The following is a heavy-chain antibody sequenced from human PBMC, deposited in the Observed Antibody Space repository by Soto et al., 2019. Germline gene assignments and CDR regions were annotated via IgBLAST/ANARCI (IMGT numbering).Heavy chain of an antibody. CDR2: IYYSGST. Sequence: SETLSLTCSVSGVSISSNYWSWIRQPPGKGLEWIGYIYYSGSTNYNPSLKSRVTISADTSKNQFSLKLSTVTAADTAVYYCARDPYSSSHGSLRGGYGMDVWGQGTTVTVSS. J-gene: IGHJ6*02. CDR3: ARDPYSSSHGSLRGGYGMDV. V-gene: IGHV4-59*01. D-gene: IGHD6-13*01. CDR1: GVSISSNY.